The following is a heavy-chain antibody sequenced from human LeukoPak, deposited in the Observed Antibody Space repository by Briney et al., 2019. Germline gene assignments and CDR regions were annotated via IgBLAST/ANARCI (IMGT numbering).Heavy chain of an antibody. D-gene: IGHD3-22*01. CDR3: ARGPTYYYDSSGYATSNAFDI. V-gene: IGHV3-48*03. J-gene: IGHJ3*02. Sequence: PGGSLRLSCAASGFTFSSYEMNWVRQAPGKGLEWVSYISSSGSTIYYADSVKGRFTISRDNAKNSLYLQMNSPRAEDTAVYYCARGPTYYYDSSGYATSNAFDIWGQGTMVTVSS. CDR2: ISSSGSTI. CDR1: GFTFSSYE.